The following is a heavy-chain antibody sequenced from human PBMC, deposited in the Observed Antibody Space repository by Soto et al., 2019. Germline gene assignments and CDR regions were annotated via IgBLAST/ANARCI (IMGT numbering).Heavy chain of an antibody. CDR1: GFTFSSYW. Sequence: GGSLRLSCAASGFTFSSYWMHWVRQVPGKGLVWVSRINYEGSTTTYADSVKGRFTISRDNARNTLYLQMNSLRVEDTAVYYCARAGTGWYWFDPWGQGTLVTVSS. CDR3: ARAGTGWYWFDP. CDR2: INYEGSTT. V-gene: IGHV3-74*01. D-gene: IGHD6-19*01. J-gene: IGHJ5*02.